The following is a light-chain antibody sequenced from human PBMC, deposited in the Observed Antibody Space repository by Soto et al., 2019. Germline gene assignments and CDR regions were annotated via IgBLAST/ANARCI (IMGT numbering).Light chain of an antibody. J-gene: IGKJ2*01. CDR3: QQYYIDST. Sequence: DIQMTQSPSTLSASVGDRVTITCRASQSISSWLAWYQQQPGKAPKLLIYKASKLVNGVPSRFSGSGSGTEFSLTISSLQPADFATFYCQQYYIDSTFGQGTKL. CDR2: KAS. V-gene: IGKV1-5*03. CDR1: QSISSW.